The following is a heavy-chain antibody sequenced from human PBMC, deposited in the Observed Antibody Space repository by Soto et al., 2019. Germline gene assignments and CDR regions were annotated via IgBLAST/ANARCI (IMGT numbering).Heavy chain of an antibody. Sequence: QVQLQESGPGLVKPSQTPSLTCTVSGGSISSGGYYWTWIRHHPEKGLEWIGYIYYTGNTYYNPSLKSRVTMSVDTSKNQFSLKLSSVTAADTAVYYCARDYGDYFDYWGQGTLVTVSS. CDR2: IYYTGNT. CDR1: GGSISSGGYY. CDR3: ARDYGDYFDY. D-gene: IGHD4-17*01. V-gene: IGHV4-31*03. J-gene: IGHJ4*02.